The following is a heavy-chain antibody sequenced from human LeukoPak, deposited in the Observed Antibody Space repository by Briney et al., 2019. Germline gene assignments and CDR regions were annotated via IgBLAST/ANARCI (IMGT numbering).Heavy chain of an antibody. CDR2: INHSGST. D-gene: IGHD6-13*01. Sequence: PSETLSLTCAVYGGSFSGYYWSWIRQPPGKGLEWIGEINHSGSTNYNPSLKSRVTISVDTSKNQFSLKLSSVTAADTAVYYCARVRKYSSSSPRWFDPWGQGTLVNVSS. CDR3: ARVRKYSSSSPRWFDP. CDR1: GGSFSGYY. V-gene: IGHV4-34*01. J-gene: IGHJ5*02.